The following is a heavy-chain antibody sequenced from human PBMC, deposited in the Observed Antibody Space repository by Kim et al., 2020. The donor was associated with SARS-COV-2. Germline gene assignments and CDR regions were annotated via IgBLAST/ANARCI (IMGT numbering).Heavy chain of an antibody. J-gene: IGHJ4*02. CDR3: ARLRSSSWSFDY. V-gene: IGHV4-39*01. CDR2: T. Sequence: TSYNPSLKGRVTISVATSENQFSLKLSFMTAADTAVYYCARLRSSSWSFDYWGQGTLVIVSS. D-gene: IGHD6-13*01.